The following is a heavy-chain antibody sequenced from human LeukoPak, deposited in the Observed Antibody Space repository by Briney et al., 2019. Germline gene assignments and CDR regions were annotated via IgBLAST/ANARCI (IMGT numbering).Heavy chain of an antibody. CDR1: GFTVSTNH. CDR2: IYNDGNT. Sequence: GGSLRLSCAVSGFTVSTNHMSWVRQAPGRGLEWVSVIYNDGNTYYTDSMKGRFTISRDNSKNTVFLQMNSLRVEDTAVYYCARDREVVTAKAQMDVWGKGTTVTVSS. J-gene: IGHJ6*03. D-gene: IGHD2-21*02. V-gene: IGHV3-53*01. CDR3: ARDREVVTAKAQMDV.